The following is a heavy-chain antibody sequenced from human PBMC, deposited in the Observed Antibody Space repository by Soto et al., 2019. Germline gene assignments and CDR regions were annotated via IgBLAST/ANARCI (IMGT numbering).Heavy chain of an antibody. Sequence: GRSLRLSCAASGFTFSSYWMSWVRQAPGKGLEWVANIKQDGSEKYYVDSVKGRFTISRDNAKNSLYLQMNSLRAEDTAVYYCARDWYGSGSYYFDYWGQGTLVTVSS. J-gene: IGHJ4*02. V-gene: IGHV3-7*01. CDR3: ARDWYGSGSYYFDY. CDR1: GFTFSSYW. D-gene: IGHD3-10*01. CDR2: IKQDGSEK.